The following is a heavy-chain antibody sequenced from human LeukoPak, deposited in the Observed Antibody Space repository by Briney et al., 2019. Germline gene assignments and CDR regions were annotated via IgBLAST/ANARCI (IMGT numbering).Heavy chain of an antibody. CDR3: ARALIWSSSSYDY. CDR1: GGSISSGDYN. V-gene: IGHV4-30-4*08. J-gene: IGHJ4*02. CDR2: IYYRGST. Sequence: TSETLSLTCTVSGGSISSGDYNWSWIRQPPGKGLEWIGYIYYRGSTYYNPSLKSRVTISVDTSKNQFSLKLSSVTATDTAVYYCARALIWSSSSYDYWGQGTLVTVSS. D-gene: IGHD6-13*01.